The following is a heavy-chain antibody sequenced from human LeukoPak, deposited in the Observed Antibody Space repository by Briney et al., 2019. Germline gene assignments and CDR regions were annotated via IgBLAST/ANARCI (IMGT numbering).Heavy chain of an antibody. CDR3: AIIYGADY. D-gene: IGHD4-17*01. J-gene: IGHJ4*02. Sequence: SETLSLTCTVSGGSISSYYLGWIRQSPGQGLEWIGYIYHTGTTKYNPSLKSRLTLSVDTSKNQFSLNLSSVTAADTAVYYCAIIYGADYWGQGTLVTVSS. CDR1: GGSISSYY. V-gene: IGHV4-59*01. CDR2: IYHTGTT.